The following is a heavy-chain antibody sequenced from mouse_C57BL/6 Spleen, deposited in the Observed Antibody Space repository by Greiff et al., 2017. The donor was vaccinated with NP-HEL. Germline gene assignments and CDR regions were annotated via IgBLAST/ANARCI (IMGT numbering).Heavy chain of an antibody. CDR1: GYSITSGYD. CDR2: ISYSGST. D-gene: IGHD1-1*01. J-gene: IGHJ1*03. Sequence: EVKLVESGPGMVKPSQSLSLTCTVTGYSITSGYDWHWIRHFPGNKLEWMGYISYSGSTNYNPSLKSRISITHDTSKNHFFLKLNSVTTEDTATYYCARERDYYGSSYPSYWYFDVWGTGTTVTVSS. CDR3: ARERDYYGSSYPSYWYFDV. V-gene: IGHV3-1*01.